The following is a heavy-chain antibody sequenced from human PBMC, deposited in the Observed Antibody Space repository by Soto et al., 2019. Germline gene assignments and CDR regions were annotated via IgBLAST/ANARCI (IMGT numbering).Heavy chain of an antibody. CDR3: ARGYSSGPDY. V-gene: IGHV3-74*01. CDR1: GFTFSHYW. J-gene: IGHJ4*02. Sequence: GGSLRLSCAASGFTFSHYWMHWVRQAPGKGLVWVSRINSDGSTTTYADSVKGRFTISRDNAKNTLYLQLNSLRAEDTALYYCARGYSSGPDYWGQGTLVTVSS. CDR2: INSDGSTT. D-gene: IGHD6-19*01.